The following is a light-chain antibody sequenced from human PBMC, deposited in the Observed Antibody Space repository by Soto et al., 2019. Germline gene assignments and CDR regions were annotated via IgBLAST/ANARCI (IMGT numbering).Light chain of an antibody. CDR1: QSITSW. CDR2: DAS. V-gene: IGKV1-5*01. J-gene: IGKJ1*01. Sequence: DITMTQSPSSVSASVGDRVPITCRASQSITSWLAWYQQEPGKAPKLLIYDASSLESGVPSRFSGRGSGTEFTLTISSLQPDDFATYYCQQYHSSSRTFGQGTKVDI. CDR3: QQYHSSSRT.